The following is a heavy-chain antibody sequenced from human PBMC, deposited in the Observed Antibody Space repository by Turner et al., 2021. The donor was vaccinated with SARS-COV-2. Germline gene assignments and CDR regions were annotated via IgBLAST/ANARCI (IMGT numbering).Heavy chain of an antibody. J-gene: IGHJ5*02. Sequence: QVQRVQDGAEVNKPGAEVKVTCKASGSTFTSYDINWVRQATGQGLEWMGWMNPNSGNTGYAQKFQGRVTMTRNTSISTAYMELSSLRSEDTAVYYCARGSYCSSTKCYTGGWIDPRGQGTLVTVSS. V-gene: IGHV1-8*01. CDR3: ARGSYCSSTKCYTGGWIDP. D-gene: IGHD2-2*02. CDR2: MNPNSGNT. CDR1: GSTFTSYD.